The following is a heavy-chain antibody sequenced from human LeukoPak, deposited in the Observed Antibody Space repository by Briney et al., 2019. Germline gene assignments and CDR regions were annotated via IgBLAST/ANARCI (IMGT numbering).Heavy chain of an antibody. V-gene: IGHV4-59*08. D-gene: IGHD7-27*01. CDR2: IYSSGST. J-gene: IGHJ4*02. CDR3: ARRPTGDPKFDY. Sequence: SETLSLTCSVSGGSISNYFWTWIRQPPGKGLEWIGYIYSSGSTYYNPSLKSRVTISVDTSKNRFSLKLSTVTAADTAVYHCARRPTGDPKFDYWGQGTLVTVSS. CDR1: GGSISNYF.